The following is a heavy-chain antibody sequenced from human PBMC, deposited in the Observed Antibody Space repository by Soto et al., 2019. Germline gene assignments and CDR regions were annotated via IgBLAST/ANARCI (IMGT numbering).Heavy chain of an antibody. J-gene: IGHJ1*01. D-gene: IGHD1-26*01. V-gene: IGHV3-66*01. CDR2: IYSGGST. CDR3: ARDQVGAATEYFQH. CDR1: GFTVSSNY. Sequence: ESGGGLVQPGGSLRLSCAASGFTVSSNYMSWVRQAPGKGLEWVSVIYSGGSTYYADSVKGRFTISRDNSKNTLYLQMNSLRAEDTAVYYCARDQVGAATEYFQHWGQGTLVTVSS.